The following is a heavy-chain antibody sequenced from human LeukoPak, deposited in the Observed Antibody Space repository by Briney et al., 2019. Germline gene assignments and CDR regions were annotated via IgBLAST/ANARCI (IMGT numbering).Heavy chain of an antibody. CDR1: GGSISSYY. CDR2: INHSGST. CDR3: ARGDRNCSSTSCYTSRAGY. V-gene: IGHV4-34*01. J-gene: IGHJ4*02. Sequence: SETLSLTCTVSGGSISSYYWSWIRQPPGKGLEWIGEINHSGSTNYNPSLKSRVTISVDTSKNQFSLKLSSVTAADTAVYYCARGDRNCSSTSCYTSRAGYWGQGTLVTVSS. D-gene: IGHD2-2*02.